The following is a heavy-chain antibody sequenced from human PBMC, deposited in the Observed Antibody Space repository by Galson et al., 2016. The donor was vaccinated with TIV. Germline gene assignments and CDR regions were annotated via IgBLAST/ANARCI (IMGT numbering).Heavy chain of an antibody. CDR2: ISSDGSRK. V-gene: IGHV3-30*04. Sequence: SLRLSCAASGFTFSDYVLNWVRQAPGKGLQWVAFISSDGSRKYVADSVKGRFTISRDNSENTLYLQMNNLRPDDTAAYSCAKENDFDSWGQGTLVTFSS. CDR1: GFTFSDYV. D-gene: IGHD3-16*01. CDR3: AKENDFDS. J-gene: IGHJ5*01.